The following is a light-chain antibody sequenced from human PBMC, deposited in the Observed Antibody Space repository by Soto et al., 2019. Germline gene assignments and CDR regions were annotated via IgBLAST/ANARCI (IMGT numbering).Light chain of an antibody. CDR2: GAS. J-gene: IGKJ1*01. Sequence: EIVLTQSPGTLSLSPGERATLPCRASQSVSSSSLAWYQQKPGQAPRLLISGASSRAADIPDRFSGSGSGTDFTLTINRLEPEDFAVYYCQQYDSSPRTFGQGTKVEIK. V-gene: IGKV3-20*01. CDR1: QSVSSSS. CDR3: QQYDSSPRT.